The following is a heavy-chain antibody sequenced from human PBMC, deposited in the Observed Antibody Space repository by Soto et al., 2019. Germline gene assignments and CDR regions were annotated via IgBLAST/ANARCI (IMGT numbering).Heavy chain of an antibody. Sequence: PGGSLRLSCAASGFSFSSSWMSWVRQAPGKGPEWVANIKQDGTDKYYVDSVKGRFIISRDNAKNSLYLQMNSLRVEDTAVYHGAREVISGTAWGDGTLFAVPS. CDR2: IKQDGTDK. V-gene: IGHV3-7*01. CDR3: AREVISGTA. CDR1: GFSFSSSW. J-gene: IGHJ4*01. D-gene: IGHD1-7*01.